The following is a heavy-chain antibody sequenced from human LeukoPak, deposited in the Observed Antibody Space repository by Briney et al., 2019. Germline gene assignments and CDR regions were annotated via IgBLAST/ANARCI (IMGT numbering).Heavy chain of an antibody. J-gene: IGHJ3*02. CDR3: ATFEVVVAVTFDAFDI. CDR1: GFTFSSYA. V-gene: IGHV3-23*01. Sequence: GGSLRLSCAASGFTFSSYAMSWVRQAPGKGLEWVSAISGSGGSTYYADSVKGRFTISRDNSKNTLYLQMNSLRAEDTAVYYCATFEVVVAVTFDAFDIWGQGTMVTVSS. CDR2: ISGSGGST. D-gene: IGHD2-15*01.